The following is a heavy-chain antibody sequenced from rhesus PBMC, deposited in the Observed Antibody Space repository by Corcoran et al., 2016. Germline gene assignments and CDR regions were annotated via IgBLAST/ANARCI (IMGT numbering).Heavy chain of an antibody. V-gene: IGHV3S5*01. CDR1: GFSFSSYG. Sequence: EVQLVETGGGLVQPGGSLKLSCAASGFSFSSYGMSWVRQAPGKGLEWVSAIISGGVSTYYAASLKGRFTSARGNSKNTLSLQMNSLRAEDTAVYYCAKDRYPGYCSSTYCSSALDYFDYWGQGVLVTVSS. J-gene: IGHJ4*01. CDR3: AKDRYPGYCSSTYCSSALDYFDY. CDR2: IISGGVST. D-gene: IGHD2-15*01.